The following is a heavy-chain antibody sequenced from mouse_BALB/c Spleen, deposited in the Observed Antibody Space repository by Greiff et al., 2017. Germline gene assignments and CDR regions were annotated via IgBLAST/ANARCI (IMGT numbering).Heavy chain of an antibody. CDR3: ARYLYYRYPYWYFDV. CDR1: GYSITSDYA. CDR2: ISYSGST. J-gene: IGHJ1*01. V-gene: IGHV3-2*02. D-gene: IGHD2-14*01. Sequence: DVKLQESGPGLVKPSQSLSLTCTVTGYSITSDYAWNWIRQFPGNKLEWMGYISYSGSTSYNPSLKSRISITRDTSKNQFFLQLNSVTTEDTATYYCARYLYYRYPYWYFDVWGAGTTVTVSS.